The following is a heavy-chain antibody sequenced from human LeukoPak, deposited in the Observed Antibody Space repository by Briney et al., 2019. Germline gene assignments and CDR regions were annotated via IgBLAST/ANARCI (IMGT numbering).Heavy chain of an antibody. Sequence: PGGSLRLSCAAAGFTFSTYRIDWVRQAPGEGLEWVSSISRSSNYIYYADSVKGRFTVTRDYAKTSVYLQISSLIAEHTAIYYCARGRTSYYDSHDSFDVWGQGTLVTVSS. CDR3: ARGRTSYYDSHDSFDV. D-gene: IGHD3-22*01. V-gene: IGHV3-21*01. CDR1: GFTFSTYR. J-gene: IGHJ3*01. CDR2: ISRSSNYI.